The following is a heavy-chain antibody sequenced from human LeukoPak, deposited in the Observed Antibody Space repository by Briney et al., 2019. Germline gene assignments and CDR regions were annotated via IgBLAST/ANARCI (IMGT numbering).Heavy chain of an antibody. V-gene: IGHV4-30-2*01. Sequence: SQTLSLTCAVSGGSISSGGYSWSWIRQPPGKGLEWIGYIYHSGSTYYNPSLKSRVTISVDRSKNQFSLKLSSVTAADTAVYYCAREGGLRTNFFDYWGQGTLVTVSS. D-gene: IGHD4-17*01. CDR3: AREGGLRTNFFDY. CDR2: IYHSGST. CDR1: GGSISSGGYS. J-gene: IGHJ4*02.